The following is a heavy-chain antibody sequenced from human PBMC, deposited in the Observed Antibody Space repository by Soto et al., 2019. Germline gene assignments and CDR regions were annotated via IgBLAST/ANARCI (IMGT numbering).Heavy chain of an antibody. V-gene: IGHV4-28*01. CDR3: ARREIEGPIDC. D-gene: IGHD1-26*01. J-gene: IGHJ4*02. Sequence: QVQLQESGPGLVKPSDTLSLTCAVSGYSISSSNWWGWIRQPPGKGLEWIGYIYYSGTTYYNPSLKSRLTMSVDTSKNQSSRKLTSVTAVDTAVYYCARREIEGPIDCWGQGTLVTVSS. CDR1: GYSISSSNW. CDR2: IYYSGTT.